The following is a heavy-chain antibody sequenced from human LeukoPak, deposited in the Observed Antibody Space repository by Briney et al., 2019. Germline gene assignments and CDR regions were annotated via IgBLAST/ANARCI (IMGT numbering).Heavy chain of an antibody. CDR3: ARDDVSNWSSDFDY. D-gene: IGHD6-13*01. J-gene: IGHJ4*02. CDR2: INPNSGGT. CDR1: GYTFTGYY. Sequence: GASVKVSCKASGYTFTGYYIHWVRQAPGQGLEWMGWINPNSGGTNYAQKFQGRVTMTRVTSISTAYMELSSLRSDDTAVYYCARDDVSNWSSDFDYWGQGTLVAVSS. V-gene: IGHV1-2*02.